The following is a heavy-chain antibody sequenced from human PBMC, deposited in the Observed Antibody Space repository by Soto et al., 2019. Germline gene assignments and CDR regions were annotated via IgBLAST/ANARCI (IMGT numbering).Heavy chain of an antibody. CDR3: ARGGGYDSFDF. Sequence: SETLSLTCTVSGASINNYYWSWIRQPAGKGLEWIGRVSTSGSTNYNPSLKSRVTMSVDTSKNQFSLMLSSMAAADKAVYYCARGGGYDSFDFWGQGIQVTVSS. J-gene: IGHJ4*02. CDR1: GASINNYY. D-gene: IGHD2-15*01. V-gene: IGHV4-4*07. CDR2: VSTSGST.